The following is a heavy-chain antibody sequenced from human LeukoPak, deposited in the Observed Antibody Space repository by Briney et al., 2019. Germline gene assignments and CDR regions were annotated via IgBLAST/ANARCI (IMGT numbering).Heavy chain of an antibody. D-gene: IGHD4-17*01. CDR3: ARGGGGKDGDDRFYYGMDV. V-gene: IGHV1-8*01. Sequence: ASVKVSCKASGYTFINYDINRVRQAAGQGLEWMGWMNPKSGHTGYAQKFQGRVTMTGDTSKTTAYLEVSSRKSEDTAVYYCARGGGGKDGDDRFYYGMDVWGQGTTVTVS. J-gene: IGHJ6*02. CDR2: MNPKSGHT. CDR1: GYTFINYD.